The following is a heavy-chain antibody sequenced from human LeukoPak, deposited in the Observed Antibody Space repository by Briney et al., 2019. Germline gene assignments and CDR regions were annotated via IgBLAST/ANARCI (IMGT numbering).Heavy chain of an antibody. CDR2: INHSGST. Sequence: SETLSLTCAVYGGSFSGYYWSWIRQPPGKGLEWIGEINHSGSTNYNPSLKSRATISVDTSKSQFSLKLSSVTAADTAVYYCARLDSSSWYYFDYWGQGTLVTVSS. CDR1: GGSFSGYY. V-gene: IGHV4-34*01. D-gene: IGHD6-13*01. J-gene: IGHJ4*02. CDR3: ARLDSSSWYYFDY.